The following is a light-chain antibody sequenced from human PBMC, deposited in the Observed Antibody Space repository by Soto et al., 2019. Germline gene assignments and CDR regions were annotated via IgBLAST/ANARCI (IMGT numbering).Light chain of an antibody. CDR2: DVS. J-gene: IGLJ2*01. CDR1: SSDVGSYNY. Sequence: QSALTQPASVSGSPGQSITISCTGTSSDVGSYNYVSWYQQNPGKAPKLIIHDVSNRSSGVSNRFSGSKSGNTASLTISGLQAEDEANYYCSSYTSTNTLIFGGGTKLTVL. V-gene: IGLV2-14*01. CDR3: SSYTSTNTLI.